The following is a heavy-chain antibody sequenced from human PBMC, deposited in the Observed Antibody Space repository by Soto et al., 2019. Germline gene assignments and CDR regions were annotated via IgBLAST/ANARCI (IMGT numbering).Heavy chain of an antibody. CDR2: ISSSSSYI. J-gene: IGHJ3*02. Sequence: AWGSLRLSCAASVFTFNSYSVNWVRQAPGKGLEWVSSISSSSSYIYYADSVNGRFTISRDNAKNSLYLQMNSLRAEDTAVYYCAREVRGYTDMAHAAAFDIWGQPPMVTV. CDR1: VFTFNSYS. CDR3: AREVRGYTDMAHAAAFDI. V-gene: IGHV3-21*01. D-gene: IGHD5-18*01.